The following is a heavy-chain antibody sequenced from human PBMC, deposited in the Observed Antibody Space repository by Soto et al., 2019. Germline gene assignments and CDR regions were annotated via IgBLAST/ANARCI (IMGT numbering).Heavy chain of an antibody. CDR2: ISSSSSYI. J-gene: IGHJ3*02. D-gene: IGHD2-2*01. V-gene: IGHV3-21*01. Sequence: GGSLRLSCAASGFTFSSYSMNWVRQAPGKGLEWVSSISSSSSYIYYADSVKGRFTISRDNAKNSLYLQMNSLRAEDTAVYYCARDRDIVVVPADPDAFDIWGQGTMVTVSS. CDR1: GFTFSSYS. CDR3: ARDRDIVVVPADPDAFDI.